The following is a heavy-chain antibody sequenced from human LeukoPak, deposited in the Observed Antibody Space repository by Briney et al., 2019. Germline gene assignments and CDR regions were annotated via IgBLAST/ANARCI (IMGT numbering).Heavy chain of an antibody. J-gene: IGHJ4*02. V-gene: IGHV4-59*01. CDR1: GGSISSYY. CDR2: IYYSGST. Sequence: SETLSLTCTVSGGSISSYYWSWIRQPPGKGLEWIGYIYYSGSTNYNPSLKSRVTISVDTSKNQFSLKLSSVTAADTAVYYCARWTAAAGPFDYWGQGTLVTVSS. CDR3: ARWTAAAGPFDY. D-gene: IGHD6-13*01.